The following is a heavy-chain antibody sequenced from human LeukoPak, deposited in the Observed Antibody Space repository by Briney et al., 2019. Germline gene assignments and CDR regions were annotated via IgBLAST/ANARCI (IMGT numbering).Heavy chain of an antibody. CDR1: GGSISSGGYY. J-gene: IGHJ4*02. D-gene: IGHD3-9*01. Sequence: SQTLSLTCTVSGGSISSGGYYWSWVRQHPGKGLEWIGHIYNSGSTSYSPPLKSRVTISIDTSKNQFFLRLSSVTAADTAVYYCARLRYFDWGFDYWGQGTLVTVSS. CDR2: IYNSGST. V-gene: IGHV4-31*03. CDR3: ARLRYFDWGFDY.